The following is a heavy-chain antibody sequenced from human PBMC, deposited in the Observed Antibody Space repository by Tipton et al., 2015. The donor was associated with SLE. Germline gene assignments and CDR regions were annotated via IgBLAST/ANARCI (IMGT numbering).Heavy chain of an antibody. D-gene: IGHD2-2*01. CDR2: VFYSGST. CDR3: ARHMSVTYANFDV. V-gene: IGHV4-59*08. J-gene: IGHJ3*01. Sequence: LRFSCTVSGASMSGDYWSWIRQPPGGGLEWIGYVFYSGSTRYNPSLQSRVSFSIDTSKSQFSLRLSSVTAADTAVYYCARHMSVTYANFDVWGQGTVVTVSS. CDR1: GASMSGDY.